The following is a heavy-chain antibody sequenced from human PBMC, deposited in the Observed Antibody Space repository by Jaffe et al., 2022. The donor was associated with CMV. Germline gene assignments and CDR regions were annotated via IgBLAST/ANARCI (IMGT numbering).Heavy chain of an antibody. CDR3: AKGGITGATGLFDF. J-gene: IGHJ4*02. CDR2: ISNSGGNT. Sequence: EVQLLESGGGLVQPGGSLRLSCAASGFTFNTYAMNWVRQAPGKGLEWVSAISNSGGNTYYADSVKGRFTISRDNSKNTLYLQMNSLRAEDTAVYYCAKGGITGATGLFDFWGQGTLVTVSS. D-gene: IGHD1-20*01. CDR1: GFTFNTYA. V-gene: IGHV3-23*01.